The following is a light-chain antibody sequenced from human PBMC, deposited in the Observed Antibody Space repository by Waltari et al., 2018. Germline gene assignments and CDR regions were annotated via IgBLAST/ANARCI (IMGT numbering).Light chain of an antibody. CDR2: DVY. V-gene: IGLV2-14*01. CDR1: RSDVGAYNH. CDR3: SSYTDTKTYV. J-gene: IGLJ1*01. Sequence: QSALTQPASVSGSPGQSITISCTGTRSDVGAYNHVSWFRQYPGNAPELIIYDVYNRPFGVSSRFSGSKSGNTASLTISGLQAGDEGDYYCSSYTDTKTYVFGSGTTVSVV.